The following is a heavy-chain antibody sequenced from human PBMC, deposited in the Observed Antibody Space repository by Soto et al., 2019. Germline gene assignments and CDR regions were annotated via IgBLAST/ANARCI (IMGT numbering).Heavy chain of an antibody. J-gene: IGHJ6*02. CDR1: GGSISSGDYY. CDR2: IYYSGST. V-gene: IGHV4-30-4*01. Sequence: SLTCTVSGGSISSGDYYWSWIRQPPGKGLEWIGYIYYSGSTYYNPSLKSRVTISVDTSKNQFSLKLSSVTAADTAVYYCARPALNYYYYGMDVWGQGTTVTVSS. CDR3: ARPALNYYYYGMDV.